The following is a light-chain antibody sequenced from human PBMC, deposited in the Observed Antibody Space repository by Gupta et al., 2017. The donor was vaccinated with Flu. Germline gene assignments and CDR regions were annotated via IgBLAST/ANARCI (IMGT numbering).Light chain of an antibody. Sequence: GEGVTLSCRASQSISVDLAWSQQKHGQPPRPLIYDASFRASGVPIRFSAGGSETEFTLTINSLQPEDFAVYFCQQFNNWPLTFGQGTRLDIK. J-gene: IGKJ5*01. CDR1: QSISVD. CDR3: QQFNNWPLT. V-gene: IGKV3-15*01. CDR2: DAS.